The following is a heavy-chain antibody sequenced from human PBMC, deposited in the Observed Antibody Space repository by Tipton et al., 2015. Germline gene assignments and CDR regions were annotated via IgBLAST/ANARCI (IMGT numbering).Heavy chain of an antibody. CDR3: ARRGISNYAFDV. Sequence: VQLVQSGAEVKKPGESLKISCKASGYTFTNYWIGWVRQMPGKGLEWMGIIYAGDSDTRYSPSFQGQVPISADKSITTAYLQWSSLRASDTAMYYCARRGISNYAFDVWGQGTMVTVSS. D-gene: IGHD2/OR15-2a*01. CDR2: IYAGDSDT. V-gene: IGHV5-51*01. CDR1: GYTFTNYW. J-gene: IGHJ3*01.